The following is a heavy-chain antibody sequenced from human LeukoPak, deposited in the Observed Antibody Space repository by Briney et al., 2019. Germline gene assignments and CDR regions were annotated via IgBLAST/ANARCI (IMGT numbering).Heavy chain of an antibody. CDR3: ARSGLGYSNFDF. CDR2: IYGGGGT. J-gene: IGHJ4*02. Sequence: GGSLRLSCAASGFSVSSNYMHWVRQAPGKGLEWVSVIYGGGGTDYADSVKGRLTISRDTSTNTVYLQMNSLRAEDTAVYYCARSGLGYSNFDFWGQGALVTVSS. CDR1: GFSVSSNY. V-gene: IGHV3-53*01. D-gene: IGHD4-11*01.